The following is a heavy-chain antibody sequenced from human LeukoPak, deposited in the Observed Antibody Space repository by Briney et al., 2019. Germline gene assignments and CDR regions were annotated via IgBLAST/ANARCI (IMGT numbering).Heavy chain of an antibody. CDR3: ARVKVSGTLFYYYYMDV. CDR2: MNPNSGNT. Sequence: ASVKVPCKASGYTFTSYDINWVRQATGQGLEWMGWMNPNSGNTGYAQKFQGRVTITRNTSISTAYMELSSLRSEDTAVYYCARVKVSGTLFYYYYMDVWGKGTTVTVSS. CDR1: GYTFTSYD. V-gene: IGHV1-8*03. J-gene: IGHJ6*03. D-gene: IGHD3-10*01.